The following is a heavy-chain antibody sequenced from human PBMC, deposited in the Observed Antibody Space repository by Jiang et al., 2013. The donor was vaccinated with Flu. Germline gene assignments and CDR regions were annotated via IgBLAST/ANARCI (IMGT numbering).Heavy chain of an antibody. V-gene: IGHV4-59*13. CDR3: ARAVYSSGWYDNYFDY. CDR2: SITVGAP. CDR1: GGSISSYY. D-gene: IGHD6-19*01. J-gene: IGHJ4*02. Sequence: GPGLVKPSEILSLTCTVSGGSISSYYWSWIRQPRGRDWSGLGISITVGAPTTTLLKSRVTISVDTSKNQFSLKLSSVTAADTAVYYCARAVYSSGWYDNYFDYWGQGTLVTVSS.